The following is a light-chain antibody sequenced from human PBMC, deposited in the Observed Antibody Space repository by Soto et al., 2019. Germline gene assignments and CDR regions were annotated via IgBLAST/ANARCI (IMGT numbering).Light chain of an antibody. CDR3: QQRSNWRMA. J-gene: IGKJ1*01. CDR2: DAS. V-gene: IGKV3-11*01. CDR1: QSVSSY. Sequence: EIVLTQSPATLSLSPGERATLSCRASQSVSSYLAWYQQKPGQAPRLLIYDASNRATGIPARFSGSGSGTDFTLTISSLEPEDFAVYYCQQRSNWRMAFGQGTNVEIK.